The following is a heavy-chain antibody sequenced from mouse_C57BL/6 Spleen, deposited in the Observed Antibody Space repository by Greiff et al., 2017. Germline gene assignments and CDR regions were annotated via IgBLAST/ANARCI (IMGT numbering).Heavy chain of an antibody. V-gene: IGHV1-18*01. D-gene: IGHD1-1*01. J-gene: IGHJ3*01. CDR3: ARRELPRYYYGSSPFAY. Sequence: EVQLVESGPELVKPGASVKIPCKASGYTFTDYNMDWVKQSHGKSLEWIGDINPNNGGTIYNQKFKGKATLTVDKSSSTAYMELRSLTSEDTAVYYCARRELPRYYYGSSPFAYWGQGTLVTVSA. CDR2: INPNNGGT. CDR1: GYTFTDYN.